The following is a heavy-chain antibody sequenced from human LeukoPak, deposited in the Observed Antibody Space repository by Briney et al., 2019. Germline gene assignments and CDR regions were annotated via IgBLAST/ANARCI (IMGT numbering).Heavy chain of an antibody. V-gene: IGHV3-21*01. Sequence: GGSLRLSCAAYGFTFSSYSMNWVRQAPGKGLEWVSFISTSSSYIYYADSVKGRFTISRDNAKNSLYLQMNSLRAEDTAVYYCARDHSGVSPLDDAFDIWGQGTMVTVSS. CDR1: GFTFSSYS. D-gene: IGHD2-8*02. J-gene: IGHJ3*02. CDR2: ISTSSSYI. CDR3: ARDHSGVSPLDDAFDI.